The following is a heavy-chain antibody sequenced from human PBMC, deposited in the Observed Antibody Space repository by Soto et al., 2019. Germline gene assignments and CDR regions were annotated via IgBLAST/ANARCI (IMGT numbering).Heavy chain of an antibody. CDR3: ARGPWNYYDSSGYSPFDY. CDR2: ISAYNGNT. Sequence: ASVKVSCKASGYTFTSYGISWVRQAPGQGLEWMGWISAYNGNTNYAQKLQGRVTMTTDTSTSTAYMELRSLRSDDTAVYYCARGPWNYYDSSGYSPFDYWGQGTLVTVS. CDR1: GYTFTSYG. J-gene: IGHJ4*02. D-gene: IGHD3-22*01. V-gene: IGHV1-18*01.